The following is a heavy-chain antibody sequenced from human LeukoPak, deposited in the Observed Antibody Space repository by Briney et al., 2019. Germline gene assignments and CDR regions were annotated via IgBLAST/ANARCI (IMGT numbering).Heavy chain of an antibody. Sequence: GGSLRLSCAASGFTFSSYAMSWVRQAPGKGLEWVSAISGGGGSTYYADSVKGRFTISRDNSKNTLYLQMNTLRAEDTAVYYCGSRIATSGSVDYWGQGTQVTVS. CDR1: GFTFSSYA. CDR3: GSRIATSGSVDY. V-gene: IGHV3-23*01. J-gene: IGHJ4*02. D-gene: IGHD6-13*01. CDR2: ISGGGGST.